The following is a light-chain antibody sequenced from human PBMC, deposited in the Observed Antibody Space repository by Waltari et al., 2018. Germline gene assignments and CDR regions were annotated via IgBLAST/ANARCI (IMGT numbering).Light chain of an antibody. CDR2: DVT. V-gene: IGLV2-11*01. CDR1: TNDLGSYNY. J-gene: IGLJ3*02. Sequence: SALTQPRSVSGSPGQSVTLSCTGTTNDLGSYNYVSWYQQHPGNAPKLIILDVTKRPSGVPDRLSGSKSGNTASLTISGLRAEDEAEYYCCSYAGSYTWVFGGGTKLTVV. CDR3: CSYAGSYTWV.